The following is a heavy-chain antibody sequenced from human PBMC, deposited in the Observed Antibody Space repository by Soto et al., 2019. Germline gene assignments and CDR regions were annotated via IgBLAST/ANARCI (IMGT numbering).Heavy chain of an antibody. CDR3: AKDAGYCGGGGSCPNYYYYYLDV. CDR1: GFAFSSYG. V-gene: IGHV3-30*18. J-gene: IGHJ6*03. D-gene: IGHD2-15*01. Sequence: GGSLRLSCEVSGFAFSSYGIHWVRQAPGKGLEWVAVISYDGSNKYYADSVKGRFTISRDNSKNTLYLQMNSLRGEDSGVYYCAKDAGYCGGGGSCPNYYYYYLDVWGKGTTVTVSS. CDR2: ISYDGSNK.